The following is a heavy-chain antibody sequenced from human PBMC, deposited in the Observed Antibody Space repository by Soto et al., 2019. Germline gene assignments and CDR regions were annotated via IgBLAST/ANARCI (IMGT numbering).Heavy chain of an antibody. Sequence: QITLKESGPTLVKPTQTLTLTCTFSGFSFSTGGVGVGWIRQPPGEALEWLALIYWDNDKRYSPSLKSRLTITKDASKNQVVLTMTNMDPVDTATYYCAHSRCGGDCLQSYSSHYYYGMDVWGQGTTVTVSS. J-gene: IGHJ6*02. D-gene: IGHD2-21*02. CDR3: AHSRCGGDCLQSYSSHYYYGMDV. CDR1: GFSFSTGGVG. CDR2: IYWDNDK. V-gene: IGHV2-5*02.